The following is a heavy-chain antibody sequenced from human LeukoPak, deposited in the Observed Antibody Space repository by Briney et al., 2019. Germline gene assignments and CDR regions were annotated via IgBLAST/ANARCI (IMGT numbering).Heavy chain of an antibody. CDR2: ISWNSGSI. CDR1: GFTFDDYA. Sequence: GRSLRLSCAASGFTFDDYAMHWVRQAPGKGLEWVSGISWNSGSIGYADSVKGRFTISRDNAKNSLYLQMNSLRAEDTALYYCAKDNGWPLRLGYFDYWGQGTLVTVSS. J-gene: IGHJ4*02. V-gene: IGHV3-9*01. CDR3: AKDNGWPLRLGYFDY. D-gene: IGHD5-12*01.